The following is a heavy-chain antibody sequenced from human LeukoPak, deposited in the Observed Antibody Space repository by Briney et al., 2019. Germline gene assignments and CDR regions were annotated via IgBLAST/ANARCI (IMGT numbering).Heavy chain of an antibody. CDR2: IYSTGST. CDR3: TRQIASAGTAGFDF. D-gene: IGHD6-13*01. CDR1: GGSISSYY. J-gene: IGHJ4*02. V-gene: IGHV4-4*07. Sequence: PSETLSLTCTVSGGSISSYYWSWIRQPAGKGLEWIGRIYSTGSTNYNPSLKSRVTMSVDTSKNQFSLRLRSVTAADTAVYYCTRQIASAGTAGFDFWGQGALVTVSS.